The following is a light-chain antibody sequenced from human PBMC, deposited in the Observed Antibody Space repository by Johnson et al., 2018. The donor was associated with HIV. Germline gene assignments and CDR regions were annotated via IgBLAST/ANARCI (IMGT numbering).Light chain of an antibody. CDR2: DND. CDR1: YSNIGNNY. Sequence: QSVLTQPPSVSAAPGQKVTISCSGSYSNIGNNYVSWYQQVPGTAPKLLIYDNDKRPSGIPDRFSASKSGTSATLRITGLQTGDEADYYCGTWDSSLSAGVFGAGTKVTVL. V-gene: IGLV1-51*01. J-gene: IGLJ1*01. CDR3: GTWDSSLSAGV.